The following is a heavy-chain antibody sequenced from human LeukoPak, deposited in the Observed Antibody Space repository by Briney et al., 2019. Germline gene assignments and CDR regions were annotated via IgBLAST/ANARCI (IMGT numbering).Heavy chain of an antibody. J-gene: IGHJ3*01. CDR2: ISASGVSA. CDR3: AKGKVNHDGAFDL. Sequence: PGGSLRLSCEGSGFSFRSYTMNWVRQVPGKGLEWVSTISASGVSAYYAVSVKGRFTISRDNSKNTFYMQMNSLRAEDTAVYYGAKGKVNHDGAFDLWGQGAMVTVSS. CDR1: GFSFRSYT. D-gene: IGHD1-14*01. V-gene: IGHV3-23*01.